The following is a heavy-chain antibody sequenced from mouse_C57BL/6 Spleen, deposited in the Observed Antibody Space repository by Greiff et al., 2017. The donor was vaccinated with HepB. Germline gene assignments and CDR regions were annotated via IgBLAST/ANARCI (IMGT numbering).Heavy chain of an antibody. J-gene: IGHJ2*01. CDR3: ARGATVAYYFDY. CDR1: GFTFSDYG. Sequence: EVKLMESGGGLVKPGGSLKLSCAASGFTFSDYGMHWVRQAPEKGLEWVAYISSGSSTIYYADTVKGRFTISRDNAKNTLFLQMTSLRSEDTAMYYCARGATVAYYFDYWGQGTTLTVSS. V-gene: IGHV5-17*01. CDR2: ISSGSSTI. D-gene: IGHD1-1*01.